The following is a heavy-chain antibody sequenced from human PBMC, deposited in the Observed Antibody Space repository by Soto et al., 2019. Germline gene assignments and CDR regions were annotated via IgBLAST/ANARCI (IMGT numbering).Heavy chain of an antibody. CDR2: IYYSGST. V-gene: IGHV4-31*03. CDR1: GGSISSGGYY. J-gene: IGHJ5*02. CDR3: AEYYYGSGSPSGWFDP. D-gene: IGHD3-10*01. Sequence: PSETLSLTCTVSGGSISSGGYYWSWIRQHPGKGLEWIGYIYYSGSTYYNPSLKSRVTISVDTSKNQFSLKLSSVTAADTAVYYCAEYYYGSGSPSGWFDPWGQGTLVTVSS.